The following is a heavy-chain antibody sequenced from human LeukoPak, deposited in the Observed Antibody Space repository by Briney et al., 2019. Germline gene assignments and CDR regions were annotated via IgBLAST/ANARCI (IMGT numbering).Heavy chain of an antibody. V-gene: IGHV4-61*02. CDR2: IYTSGST. D-gene: IGHD3-16*01. CDR3: ARDLIKGARFDP. CDR1: GGSISSGSYY. Sequence: PSQTLSLTCTVPGGSISSGSYYWSWIRQPAGKGLEWIGRIYTSGSTNYNPSLKSRVTISLDTSKNQLSLKLSSVTAADTAVYYCARDLIKGARFDPWGQGTLVTVSS. J-gene: IGHJ5*02.